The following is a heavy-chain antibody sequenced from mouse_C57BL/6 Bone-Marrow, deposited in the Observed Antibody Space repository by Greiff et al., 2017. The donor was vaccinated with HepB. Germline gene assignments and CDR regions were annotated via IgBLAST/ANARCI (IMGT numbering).Heavy chain of an antibody. CDR3: ARGKDYGKGY. D-gene: IGHD1-1*01. J-gene: IGHJ2*01. Sequence: QVQLQQSGPELVKPGASVKISCKASGYAFSSSWMNWVKQRPGKGLEWIGRIYPGDGDTNYNGKFKGKATLTADKSSSTAYMQLSSLTSEDSAVYFCARGKDYGKGYWGQGTTLTVSS. CDR2: IYPGDGDT. V-gene: IGHV1-82*01. CDR1: GYAFSSSW.